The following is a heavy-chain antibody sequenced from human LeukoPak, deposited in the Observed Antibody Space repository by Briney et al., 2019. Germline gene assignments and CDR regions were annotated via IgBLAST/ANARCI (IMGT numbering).Heavy chain of an antibody. CDR1: GGTFSSYA. CDR3: ASCDCYSNYLFWYFDY. V-gene: IGHV1-69*13. D-gene: IGHD4-11*01. J-gene: IGHJ4*02. Sequence: AASVKVSCKASGGTFSSYAISWVRQAPGQGPEWMGGIIPIFGTANYAQKFQGRVTITADESTSTAYMELSSLRSEDTAVYYCASCDCYSNYLFWYFDYWGQGTLVTVSS. CDR2: IIPIFGTA.